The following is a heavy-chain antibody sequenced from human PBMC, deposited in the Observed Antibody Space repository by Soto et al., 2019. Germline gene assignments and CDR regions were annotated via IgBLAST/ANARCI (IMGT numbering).Heavy chain of an antibody. CDR1: GGSFSDYY. V-gene: IGHV4-34*01. Sequence: SETLSLTCAVYGGSFSDYYWSWIRQPPGKGLEWIGEINHSGSTNYNPSLKSRVTISVDTSKNQFSLKLNSVTAADTAVYYCAREVPSRYFELWGRGTPVTVS. J-gene: IGHJ2*01. D-gene: IGHD3-10*01. CDR2: INHSGST. CDR3: AREVPSRYFEL.